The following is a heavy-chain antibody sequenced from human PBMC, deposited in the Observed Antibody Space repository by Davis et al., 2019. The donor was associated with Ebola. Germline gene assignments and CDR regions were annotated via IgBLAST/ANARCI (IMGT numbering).Heavy chain of an antibody. CDR2: ISYDGSNK. CDR3: ARVVVLYGMDV. D-gene: IGHD2-21*01. Sequence: PGGSLRLSCAASGFTFSSYAMHWVRQAPGKGLEWVAVISYDGSNKYYADSVKGRFTISRDNSKNTLYLQMNSLRAEDTAVYYCARVVVLYGMDVWGQGTTVTVPS. J-gene: IGHJ6*02. V-gene: IGHV3-30-3*01. CDR1: GFTFSSYA.